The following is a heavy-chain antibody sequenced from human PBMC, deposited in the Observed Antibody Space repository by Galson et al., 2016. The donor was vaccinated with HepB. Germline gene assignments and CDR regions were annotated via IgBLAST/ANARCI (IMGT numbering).Heavy chain of an antibody. J-gene: IGHJ4*02. CDR1: GFRFSGYW. CDR2: IKGDGSVK. CDR3: VREPNAGAYYYDY. V-gene: IGHV3-7*01. Sequence: SLRLSCAASGFRFSGYWMTWVRQAPGKGMEWVANIKGDGSVKYHVDSVKGRFTISRDNAENSLYLQMNSLRADDTAVYYCVREPNAGAYYYDYWGQGTLVTVSS.